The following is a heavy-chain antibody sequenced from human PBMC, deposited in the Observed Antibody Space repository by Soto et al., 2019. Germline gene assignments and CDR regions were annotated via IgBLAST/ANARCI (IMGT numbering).Heavy chain of an antibody. Sequence: QVPLQESGPGLVKPSETLSLTCTVSGGSVSRGSNYWSWIRQPPGKGLEWIGYMYYSGSTNYNLSLKSRVTISVDTTKNQFSLKLSSVTAADTAVYYCAGGARYGDSWGQGTPVTVSA. J-gene: IGHJ4*02. CDR3: AGGARYGDS. V-gene: IGHV4-61*01. CDR1: GGSVSRGSNY. CDR2: MYYSGST. D-gene: IGHD4-17*01.